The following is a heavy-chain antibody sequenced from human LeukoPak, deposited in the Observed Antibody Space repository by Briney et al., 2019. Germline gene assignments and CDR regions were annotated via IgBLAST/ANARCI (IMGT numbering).Heavy chain of an antibody. J-gene: IGHJ4*02. CDR1: GGSISSYY. CDR3: ARERMTTHYFDF. V-gene: IGHV4-59*12. Sequence: ASETLSLTCTVSGGSISSYYWSWIRQPPGKGLEWIGYIYCSGSTNYNPSLKSRVTISVDSSKKQFSLKLSSVTAADTAVYYCARERMTTHYFDFWGQGTLVTVSS. D-gene: IGHD4-11*01. CDR2: IYCSGST.